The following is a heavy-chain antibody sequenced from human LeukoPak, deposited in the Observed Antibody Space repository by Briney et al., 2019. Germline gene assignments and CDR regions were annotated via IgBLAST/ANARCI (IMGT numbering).Heavy chain of an antibody. CDR3: ARARDSDWFDP. CDR1: GYTFTSYG. J-gene: IGHJ5*02. CDR2: MNPNSGNT. Sequence: GASVKVSCKASGYTFTSYGINWVRQATGQGLEWMGRMNPNSGNTGYAQKFQGRVTMTRNTSISTAYMELSSLRSEDTAVYYCARARDSDWFDPWGQGTLVTVSS. D-gene: IGHD2-15*01. V-gene: IGHV1-8*01.